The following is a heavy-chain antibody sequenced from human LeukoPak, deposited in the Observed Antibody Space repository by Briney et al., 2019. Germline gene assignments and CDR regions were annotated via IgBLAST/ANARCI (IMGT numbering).Heavy chain of an antibody. V-gene: IGHV5-51*01. D-gene: IGHD2-2*02. CDR1: GYSFTSYW. CDR3: AGRMGCSSTSCYTAPVDY. J-gene: IGHJ4*02. CDR2: IYPGDSDT. Sequence: GESLKISCKGSGYSFTSYWIGWVRQMPGKGLEWMGIIYPGDSDTRYSPSFQGQVTISADKSISTAYLQWSSLKASDTAMYYCAGRMGCSSTSCYTAPVDYWGQGTLVTVSS.